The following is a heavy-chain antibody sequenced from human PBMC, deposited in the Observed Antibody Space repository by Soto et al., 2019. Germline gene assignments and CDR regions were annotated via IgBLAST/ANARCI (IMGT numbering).Heavy chain of an antibody. D-gene: IGHD3-10*01. Sequence: GGSLRLSCAASGFTFSSYGMHWVRQAPGKGLEWVAVIWYDGSNKYYADSVKGRFTISRDNSKNTLYLQMNSLRAEDTAVYYCARRVGSVYYYGSGSSNWFDPWGQGTLVTVSS. V-gene: IGHV3-33*01. CDR1: GFTFSSYG. CDR3: ARRVGSVYYYGSGSSNWFDP. J-gene: IGHJ5*02. CDR2: IWYDGSNK.